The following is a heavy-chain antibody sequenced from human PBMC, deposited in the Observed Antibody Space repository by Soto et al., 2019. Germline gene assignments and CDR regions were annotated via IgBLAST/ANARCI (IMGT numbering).Heavy chain of an antibody. CDR1: GGSFSGYY. CDR2: IHHSGST. Sequence: SETLSLTCAVYGGSFSGYYWSWIRQPPGKGLEWIGEIHHSGSTKYNPSLKSRVTISVDTSKNQLSLKLSSVTAADTAVYYCAIIVTKPAVDYAFGIWGKGTKVTVSS. J-gene: IGHJ3*02. D-gene: IGHD5-12*01. V-gene: IGHV4-34*01. CDR3: AIIVTKPAVDYAFGI.